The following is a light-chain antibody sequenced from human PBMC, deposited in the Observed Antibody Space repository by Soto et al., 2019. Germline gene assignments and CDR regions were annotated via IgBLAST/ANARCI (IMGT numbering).Light chain of an antibody. CDR3: SSYTSSSAYV. Sequence: QSALTQPGSVSGSPGQAITISSTGTSSDVGGYNYVSWYQQHPGKAPKLMIYDVSNRPSGISNRFSGSKSGNTASLTISGLQAEDEADYYCSSYTSSSAYVFGTGTKLTVL. V-gene: IGLV2-14*01. CDR1: SSDVGGYNY. CDR2: DVS. J-gene: IGLJ1*01.